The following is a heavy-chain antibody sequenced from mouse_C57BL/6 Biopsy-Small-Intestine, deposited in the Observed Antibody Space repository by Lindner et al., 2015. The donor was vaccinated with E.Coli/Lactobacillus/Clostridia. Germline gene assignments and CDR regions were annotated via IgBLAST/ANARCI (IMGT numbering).Heavy chain of an antibody. J-gene: IGHJ2*01. CDR1: GYTFTEYT. CDR3: ARHERSGIIFDY. D-gene: IGHD1-3*01. V-gene: IGHV1-62-2*01. CDR2: FYPGSGSM. Sequence: VQLQESGAELVKPGASVMLSCKASGYTFTEYTIHWVKQRSGQGLEWIGWFYPGSGSMKYNEKFKDKASLTADMSSSTVYMELSRLTSEDSAVYFCARHERSGIIFDYWGQGTTLTVSS.